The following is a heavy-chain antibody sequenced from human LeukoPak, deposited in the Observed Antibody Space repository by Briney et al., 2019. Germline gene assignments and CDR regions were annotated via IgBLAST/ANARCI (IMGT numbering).Heavy chain of an antibody. J-gene: IGHJ4*02. Sequence: PGGSLRLSCAASGFTFSSYSMNWVRQAPGKGLEWVSSISSSSSYIYYADSVKGRFTISRDNAKNSLYLQMNSLRAEDTAVYYCAGRCSSTSCYDIEFDYWGQGILVTVSS. CDR2: ISSSSSYI. CDR1: GFTFSSYS. D-gene: IGHD2-2*01. CDR3: AGRCSSTSCYDIEFDY. V-gene: IGHV3-21*01.